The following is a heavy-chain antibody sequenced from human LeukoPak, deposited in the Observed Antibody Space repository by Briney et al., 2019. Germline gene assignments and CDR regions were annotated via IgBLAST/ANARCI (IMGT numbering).Heavy chain of an antibody. V-gene: IGHV3-49*04. Sequence: HPGGSLRLSCTDSGFTFGDYGMSWVRQAPGKGLEWVGLIRSKTYGGTTEHAASVKGRFPMSRDDSKSIAYLQMNSLKTEDTAVYYCTRVRGVIVEGFDYWGQGTLVTVSS. CDR1: GFTFGDYG. CDR2: IRSKTYGGTT. D-gene: IGHD3-10*01. CDR3: TRVRGVIVEGFDY. J-gene: IGHJ4*02.